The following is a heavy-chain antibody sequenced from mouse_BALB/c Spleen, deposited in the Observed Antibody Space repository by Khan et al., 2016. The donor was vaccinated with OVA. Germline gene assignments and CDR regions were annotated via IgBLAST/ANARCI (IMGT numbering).Heavy chain of an antibody. CDR3: ARGGYGGFAY. V-gene: IGHV1-9*01. CDR2: LFPGSVST. D-gene: IGHD2-14*01. CDR1: GYIFSSYW. J-gene: IGHJ3*01. Sequence: VQLQESGGDLMKPGASVKISCKATGYIFSSYWIEWVKQRPGHGLEWIGQLFPGSVSTTYNEKFKGKATFTADTSSNTAYMQLSSLTFEDSAVYYCARGGYGGFAYWGQGTLVTVSA.